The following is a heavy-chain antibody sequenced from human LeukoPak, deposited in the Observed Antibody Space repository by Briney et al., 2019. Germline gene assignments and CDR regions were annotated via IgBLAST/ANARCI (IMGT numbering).Heavy chain of an antibody. CDR1: GGSISSYY. J-gene: IGHJ5*02. V-gene: IGHV4-59*08. CDR2: IYYSGST. D-gene: IGHD5-12*01. CDR3: AAIVAPYNWFDP. Sequence: SETLSLTCTVSGGSISSYYWSWIRQPPGKGLEWIGYIYYSGSTNYNPSLKSRVTISVDTSKNQFSLKLSSVTAADTAVYYYAAIVAPYNWFDPWGQGTLVTVSS.